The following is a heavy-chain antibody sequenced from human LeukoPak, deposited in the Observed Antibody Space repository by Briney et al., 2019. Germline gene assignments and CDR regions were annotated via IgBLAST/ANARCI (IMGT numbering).Heavy chain of an antibody. V-gene: IGHV4-59*01. CDR3: AREGVAATGYYYGMDV. J-gene: IGHJ6*02. D-gene: IGHD2-15*01. CDR2: IYYSGST. CDR1: GGSISSYY. Sequence: SETLSLTCTVSGGSISSYYWSWIRQPPGKGLEWIVYIYYSGSTNYNPSLKSRVTISVDTSKNQFSLKLSSVTAADTAVYYCAREGVAATGYYYGMDVWGQGTTVTVSS.